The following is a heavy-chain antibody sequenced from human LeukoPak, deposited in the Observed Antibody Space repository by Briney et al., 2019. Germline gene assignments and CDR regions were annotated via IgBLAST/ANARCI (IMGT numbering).Heavy chain of an antibody. J-gene: IGHJ2*01. D-gene: IGHD6-25*01. V-gene: IGHV3-30*02. Sequence: GGSLRLSCVASGFTFRSYGMHWVRQVPGKGLEWVTFIRHDGSNPYYADSVKGRFTISRDNSKSTLYLEMNSLRAEDTAVYFCASTPYSGRGWHFDLWGRGTLVTVSS. CDR2: IRHDGSNP. CDR1: GFTFRSYG. CDR3: ASTPYSGRGWHFDL.